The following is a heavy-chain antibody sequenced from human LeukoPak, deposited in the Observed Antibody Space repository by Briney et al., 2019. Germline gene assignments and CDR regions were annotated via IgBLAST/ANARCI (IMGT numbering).Heavy chain of an antibody. CDR1: GYTFNSYG. J-gene: IGHJ6*04. Sequence: ASVKVSCMVFGYTFNSYGISWVRQAPGQGLEWMGWISAYNGNTNYAQKLQGRVTVTTDTSTSTAYMELRSLRSDDTAVYYCARMERYYDILTGAMDVWGRGTTVTVSS. CDR3: ARMERYYDILTGAMDV. D-gene: IGHD3-9*01. CDR2: ISAYNGNT. V-gene: IGHV1-18*04.